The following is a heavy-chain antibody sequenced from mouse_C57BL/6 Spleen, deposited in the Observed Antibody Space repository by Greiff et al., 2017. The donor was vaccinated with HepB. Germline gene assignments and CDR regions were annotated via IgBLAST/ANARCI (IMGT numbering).Heavy chain of an antibody. CDR2: IYPGDGDT. J-gene: IGHJ4*01. Sequence: VQLQQSGPELVKPGASVKISCKASGYAFSSSWMNWVKQRPGKGLEWIGRIYPGDGDTNYNGKFKGKATLTADKSSSTAYMQLSSLTSEDSAVYFCAISYYYGSSPYAMDYWGQGTSVTVSS. D-gene: IGHD1-1*01. V-gene: IGHV1-82*01. CDR3: AISYYYGSSPYAMDY. CDR1: GYAFSSSW.